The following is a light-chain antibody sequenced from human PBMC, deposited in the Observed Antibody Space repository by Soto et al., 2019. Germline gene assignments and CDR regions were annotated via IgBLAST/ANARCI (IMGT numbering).Light chain of an antibody. Sequence: QSVLTQPSSHSASSGASVTLTCTLSSGFSVGDFWIRWYQQKPGNPPRYLLYYLSDCNKGQCSGFPSRFSGSNDASANAGILGISGVQPEDDDDYLYGTCHSNARVFGGGTKLTVL. CDR2: YLSDCNK. J-gene: IGLJ3*02. V-gene: IGLV5-52*01. CDR1: SGFSVGDFW. CDR3: GTCHSNARV.